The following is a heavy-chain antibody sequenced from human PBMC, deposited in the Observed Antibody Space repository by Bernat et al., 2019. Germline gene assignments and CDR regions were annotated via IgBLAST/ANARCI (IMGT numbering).Heavy chain of an antibody. D-gene: IGHD2-8*01. CDR2: ISDTVSST. Sequence: EVQLVESGGGLVQPGGSLRLPCAASGFTFRSYGMSWVRQTPGRGLELVPAISDTVSSTYYADSVKGRFTISRDNSKNTLFLQMSSLRAEDTAVYYCAKDSPVLTIWGQGTMVTVSS. CDR1: GFTFRSYG. V-gene: IGHV3-23*04. J-gene: IGHJ3*02. CDR3: AKDSPVLTI.